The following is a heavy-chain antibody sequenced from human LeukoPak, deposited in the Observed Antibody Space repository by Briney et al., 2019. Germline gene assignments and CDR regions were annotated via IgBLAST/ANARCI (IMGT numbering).Heavy chain of an antibody. Sequence: PGGSLRLSCAASGFTFSRYWLAWVRQAAGKGLEWLANIQQDGREKHYVDSVKGRFTISRDNAKNSLYLQMNSLRAEDTAMYYCARDVSDKNDSASRIHLDYWGQGTLVTVSS. D-gene: IGHD2-15*01. CDR3: ARDVSDKNDSASRIHLDY. CDR1: GFTFSRYW. J-gene: IGHJ4*02. V-gene: IGHV3-7*01. CDR2: IQQDGREK.